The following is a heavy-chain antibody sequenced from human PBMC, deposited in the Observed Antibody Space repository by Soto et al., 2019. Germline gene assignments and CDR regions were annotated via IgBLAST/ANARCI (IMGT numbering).Heavy chain of an antibody. CDR3: ARSLTLGALPSRFHR. CDR1: GVSITSGAYY. V-gene: IGHV4-31*03. D-gene: IGHD3-16*02. CDR2: IYYNGNT. J-gene: IGHJ5*02. Sequence: SETLSLTCTLSGVSITSGAYYWTWVRQHPGKGLEWIGYIYYNGNTYFSPSLKSRLTISIDTSKNQFSLKLSSVTAADTAMYYCARSLTLGALPSRFHRWGQGAQVTVSS.